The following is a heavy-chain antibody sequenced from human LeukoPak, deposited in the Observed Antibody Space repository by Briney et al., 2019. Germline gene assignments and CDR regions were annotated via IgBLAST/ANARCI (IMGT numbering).Heavy chain of an antibody. J-gene: IGHJ4*02. CDR1: GFTFSSYG. D-gene: IGHD3-10*01. V-gene: IGHV3-30*18. Sequence: GRSLRLSCAASGFTFSSYGMHWVRQGPGKGLEWVAVISYDGSNKYYADSVKGRFTISRDNSKNTLYLQMNSLRAEDTAVYYCAKDTYGSGSYYYFDYWGQGTLVTVSS. CDR2: ISYDGSNK. CDR3: AKDTYGSGSYYYFDY.